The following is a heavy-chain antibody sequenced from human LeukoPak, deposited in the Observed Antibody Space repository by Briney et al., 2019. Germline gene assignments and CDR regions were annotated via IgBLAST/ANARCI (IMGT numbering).Heavy chain of an antibody. V-gene: IGHV3-23*01. CDR3: AKVHMITFGGVIAPFDY. Sequence: GGSLRLSCAASGFTFSSYAMSWVRQAPGKGLEWVSAISGSGGSTYYADSVKGRFTISRDNSKNTLYLQMNSLRAEDTAVYYCAKVHMITFGGVIAPFDYWGQGTLVTVSS. D-gene: IGHD3-16*02. CDR2: ISGSGGST. CDR1: GFTFSSYA. J-gene: IGHJ4*02.